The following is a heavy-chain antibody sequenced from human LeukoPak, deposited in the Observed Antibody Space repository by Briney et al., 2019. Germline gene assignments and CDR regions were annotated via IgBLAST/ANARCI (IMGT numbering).Heavy chain of an antibody. CDR2: ISGSGGST. D-gene: IGHD2-15*01. CDR1: GFTFSSYS. V-gene: IGHV3-23*01. CDR3: AKWDCSGGSCYYPYAFDI. J-gene: IGHJ3*02. Sequence: GGSLRLSCAASGFTFSSYSMNWVRQAPGKGLEWVSAISGSGGSTYYADSVKGRFTISRDNSKNTLYLQMNSLRAEDTAVYYCAKWDCSGGSCYYPYAFDIWGQGTMVTVSS.